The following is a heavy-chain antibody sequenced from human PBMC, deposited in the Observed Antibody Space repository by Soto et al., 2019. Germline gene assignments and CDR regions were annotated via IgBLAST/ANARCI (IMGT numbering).Heavy chain of an antibody. D-gene: IGHD5-18*01. Sequence: SETLSLTCAVSGDSISSGNWWIWVRQPPGKGLEWIGEFFHTGITNYNPSLKSRVTISFDKSKNQFSLRLSSVTAADTAVYYCARDRGEYSYANEVWGPGTLVTVSS. J-gene: IGHJ4*02. CDR2: FFHTGIT. CDR3: ARDRGEYSYANEV. CDR1: GDSISSGNW. V-gene: IGHV4-4*02.